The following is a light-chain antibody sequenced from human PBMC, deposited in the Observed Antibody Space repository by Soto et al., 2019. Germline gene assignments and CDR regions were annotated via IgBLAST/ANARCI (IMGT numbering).Light chain of an antibody. V-gene: IGKV3-15*01. CDR2: GAS. CDR3: QQYYNWPWT. CDR1: QSVSSN. J-gene: IGKJ5*01. Sequence: EIVMTPSPATLSLSPGERATLSCRASQSVSSNLAWYQQKPGQAPRLLIYGASTRATGIPARFSGSGSGTEFTLTISSLQSEDFAVYYCQQYYNWPWTFGQGTRLEIK.